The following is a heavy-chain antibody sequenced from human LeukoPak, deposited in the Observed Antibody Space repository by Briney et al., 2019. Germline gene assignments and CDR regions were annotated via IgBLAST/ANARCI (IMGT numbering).Heavy chain of an antibody. CDR2: ISGSGGST. V-gene: IGHV3-23*01. CDR1: GFTFSSYA. Sequence: GGSLRLSCAASGFTFSSYAMSWVRQAPGKGLEWVSAISGSGGSTYYADSVKGRFTISRDNSKNTLYLQMNSLRVEDTAVYYCAKEPASPYCSSTSCHNGGFDYWGQGTLVTVSS. D-gene: IGHD2-2*02. J-gene: IGHJ4*02. CDR3: AKEPASPYCSSTSCHNGGFDY.